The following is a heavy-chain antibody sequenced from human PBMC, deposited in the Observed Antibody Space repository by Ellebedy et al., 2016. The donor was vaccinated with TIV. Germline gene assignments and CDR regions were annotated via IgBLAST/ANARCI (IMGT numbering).Heavy chain of an antibody. CDR2: IYYSGST. Sequence: SETLSLTXTVSGGSVSSGSYYWSWIRQPPGKGLEWIGYIYYSGSTNYNPSLKSRVTMPVDTSKNQFSLKLSSVTAADTAVYYCARKELLYCFDYWGQGTLVTVSS. V-gene: IGHV4-61*01. J-gene: IGHJ4*02. CDR1: GGSVSSGSYY. D-gene: IGHD1-26*01. CDR3: ARKELLYCFDY.